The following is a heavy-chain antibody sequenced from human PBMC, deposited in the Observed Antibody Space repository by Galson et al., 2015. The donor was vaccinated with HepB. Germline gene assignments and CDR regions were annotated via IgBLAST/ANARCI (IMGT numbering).Heavy chain of an antibody. D-gene: IGHD6-19*01. V-gene: IGHV1-18*01. CDR2: ISPYNGNT. J-gene: IGHJ4*02. CDR3: ARAGYSRGWDF. Sequence: SVKVSCKASGYTFTTYGITWVRQAPRQGLEWMGWISPYNGNTHYAQTLQGRVTMTTDTSTSTAYMELRSLTSDDTAVYYCARAGYSRGWDFWGQGTLVTVSS. CDR1: GYTFTTYG.